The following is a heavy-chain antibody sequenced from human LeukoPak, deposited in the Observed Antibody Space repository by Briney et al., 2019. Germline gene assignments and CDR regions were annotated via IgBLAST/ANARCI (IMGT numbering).Heavy chain of an antibody. V-gene: IGHV5-51*01. Sequence: GESLKISCKGSGYSFTSYWIGWVRQMPGKGLEWMGIIYPGDSDTRYSPSFQGQVTISADKSIGTAYLQWSSLKASDTAMYYCARPGYCSGGSCYGPDYFDYWGQGTLVTVSS. D-gene: IGHD2-15*01. CDR3: ARPGYCSGGSCYGPDYFDY. CDR2: IYPGDSDT. CDR1: GYSFTSYW. J-gene: IGHJ4*02.